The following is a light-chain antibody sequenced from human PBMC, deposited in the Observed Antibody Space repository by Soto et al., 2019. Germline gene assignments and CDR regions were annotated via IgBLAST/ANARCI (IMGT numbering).Light chain of an antibody. Sequence: DIQMTQSPSTLSASIGDRVTITCRASRSITTWLAWYQQKPGRAPNLLIYKASILASGVPSRFSGSGSGTEFTLTISSLQPEDFATYYCLQHNSYPWTFGQGTKVDI. J-gene: IGKJ1*01. V-gene: IGKV1-5*03. CDR1: RSITTW. CDR3: LQHNSYPWT. CDR2: KAS.